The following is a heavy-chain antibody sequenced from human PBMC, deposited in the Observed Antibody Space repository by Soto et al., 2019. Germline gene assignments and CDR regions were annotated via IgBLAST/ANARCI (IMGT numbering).Heavy chain of an antibody. CDR2: INHSGST. CDR1: GGSFSGYY. V-gene: IGHV4-34*01. D-gene: IGHD3-10*01. Sequence: SETLSLTCAVYGGSFSGYYWSWIRQPPGKGLEWIGEINHSGSTNYNPSLKSRVTISVDTSKNQFSLKLSSVTAADTAVYYCAREGYYGSGSDYKSTYYYYGMDVWGQGTTVTVSS. CDR3: AREGYYGSGSDYKSTYYYYGMDV. J-gene: IGHJ6*02.